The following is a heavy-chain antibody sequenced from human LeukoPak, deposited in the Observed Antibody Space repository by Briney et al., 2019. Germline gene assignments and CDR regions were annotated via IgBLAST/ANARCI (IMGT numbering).Heavy chain of an antibody. CDR1: GFTFSSYS. CDR2: ISSSSSYI. Sequence: GGSLRLSCAASGFTFSSYSMNWVRQAPGEGLEWVSSISSSSSYIYYADSVKGRFTISRDNAKNSLYLQMNSLRAEDTAVYYCARLLKRDGYNWGGDAFDIWGQGTMVTVSS. CDR3: ARLLKRDGYNWGGDAFDI. J-gene: IGHJ3*02. V-gene: IGHV3-21*01. D-gene: IGHD5-24*01.